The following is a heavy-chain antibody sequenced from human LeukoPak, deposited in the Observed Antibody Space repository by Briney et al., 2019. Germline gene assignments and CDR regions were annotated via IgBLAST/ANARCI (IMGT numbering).Heavy chain of an antibody. V-gene: IGHV3-48*03. CDR2: ISSSGDTI. CDR1: GFTFSSYE. J-gene: IGHJ4*02. D-gene: IGHD3-16*02. Sequence: GGSLRLSCAASGFTFSSYEMNWVRQAPGKGLEWASYISSSGDTIYYADSVKGRFTMSRDNAKNSLHLQMNSLRAEDTAVYYCARMNRGGELSFPFFDYWGQGTLVTVSS. CDR3: ARMNRGGELSFPFFDY.